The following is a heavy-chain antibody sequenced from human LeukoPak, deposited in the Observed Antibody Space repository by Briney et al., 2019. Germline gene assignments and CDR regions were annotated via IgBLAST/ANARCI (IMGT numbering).Heavy chain of an antibody. Sequence: GGSLRLSCAASGFTFDDYAMSWFRQAPGKGLEWVGFIRGKPYGETTEYAASVQGRFAISRDDSESTTYLQLNSLKTEDTAVYYCTRGSDTIFGVARDGFDSWGQGTLVTVSS. J-gene: IGHJ4*02. V-gene: IGHV3-49*03. D-gene: IGHD3-3*01. CDR3: TRGSDTIFGVARDGFDS. CDR2: IRGKPYGETT. CDR1: GFTFDDYA.